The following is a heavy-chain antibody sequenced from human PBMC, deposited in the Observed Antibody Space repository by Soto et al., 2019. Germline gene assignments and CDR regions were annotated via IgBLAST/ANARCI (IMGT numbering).Heavy chain of an antibody. J-gene: IGHJ6*02. CDR3: ARRSRTSDYYYGMDV. Sequence: SETLSLTCTVSGGSISSYYWSWIRRPPGKGLEWIAYIYHSGSTNYNPSLKSRVTISVDTSKHQFSLKLSSVTTADTAVYYCARRSRTSDYYYGMDVWGQGTTVTVSS. CDR1: GGSISSYY. CDR2: IYHSGST. V-gene: IGHV4-59*01. D-gene: IGHD2-2*01.